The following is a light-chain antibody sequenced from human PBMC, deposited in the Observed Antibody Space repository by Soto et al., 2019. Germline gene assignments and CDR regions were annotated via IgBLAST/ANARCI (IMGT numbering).Light chain of an antibody. CDR1: QSVSNNY. V-gene: IGKV3-20*01. J-gene: IGKJ1*01. CDR3: QRYDSFRT. CDR2: GAS. Sequence: EMVLTLSPGTLSRSPGERARLSCRPSQSVSNNYLAWYQQKPGQAPRLLIYGASNRATGIPDRFSGSGSGTDFTLTITRLETEDFAMYYCQRYDSFRTFGQGTKVDI.